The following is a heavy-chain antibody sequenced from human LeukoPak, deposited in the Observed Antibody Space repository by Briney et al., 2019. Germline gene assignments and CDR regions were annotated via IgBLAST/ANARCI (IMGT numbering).Heavy chain of an antibody. CDR1: GFTFNTFG. CDR3: ARMISTTVTTIDGFDY. CDR2: IRYDGSNK. V-gene: IGHV3-30*02. Sequence: GGSLRLSCTTSGFTFNTFGMHWVRQAPGKGLEWVAFIRYDGSNKYYADSVKGRFTISRDNSKNTLYLQMNSLRAEDTAVYYCARMISTTVTTIDGFDYWGQGTLVTVSS. J-gene: IGHJ4*02. D-gene: IGHD4-17*01.